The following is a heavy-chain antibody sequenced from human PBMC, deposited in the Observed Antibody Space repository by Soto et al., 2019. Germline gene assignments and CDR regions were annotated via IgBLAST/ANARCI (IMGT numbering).Heavy chain of an antibody. Sequence: SETLSLTCAVSGGSISSSNWWSWVRQPPGKGLEWIGEIYHSGSTNYNPSLKSRVTISVDKSKNQFSLKLSSVTAADTAVYYCARGIAVGLLYFDYWGQGTLVTVSS. J-gene: IGHJ4*02. V-gene: IGHV4-4*02. D-gene: IGHD6-19*01. CDR1: GGSISSSNW. CDR2: IYHSGST. CDR3: ARGIAVGLLYFDY.